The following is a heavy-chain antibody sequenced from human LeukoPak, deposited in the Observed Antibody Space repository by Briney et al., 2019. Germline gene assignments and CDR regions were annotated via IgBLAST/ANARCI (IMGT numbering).Heavy chain of an antibody. J-gene: IGHJ4*02. CDR3: ARDDASATMGFDS. CDR1: GGTFSSSA. V-gene: IGHV1-69*05. D-gene: IGHD1-26*01. CDR2: VTPILGTT. Sequence: GASVKVSCKASGGTFSSSAISWVRRAPGQGLEWMGGVTPILGTTNYAQKFQDRVSITTDESTSTAYMESRSLRYVDTAVYYCARDDASATMGFDSWGQGTLVTVSS.